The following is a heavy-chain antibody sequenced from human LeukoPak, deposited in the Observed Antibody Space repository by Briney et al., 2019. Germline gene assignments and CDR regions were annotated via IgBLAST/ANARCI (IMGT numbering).Heavy chain of an antibody. CDR2: ISSSSSYI. J-gene: IGHJ6*02. Sequence: GGSLRLSCAASGFTFSSYSMNWVRQAPGKGLERVSSISSSSSYIYYADSVKGRFTISRDNAKNSLYLQMNSLRAEDTAVYYCARERDSSGYYFYYYYYGMDVWGQGTTVTVSS. CDR3: ARERDSSGYYFYYYYYGMDV. CDR1: GFTFSSYS. V-gene: IGHV3-21*01. D-gene: IGHD3-22*01.